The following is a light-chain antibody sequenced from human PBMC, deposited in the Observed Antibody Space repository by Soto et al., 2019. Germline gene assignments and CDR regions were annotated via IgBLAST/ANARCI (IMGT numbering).Light chain of an antibody. CDR2: EVS. V-gene: IGLV2-14*01. Sequence: QSALTQPASVSGSPGQSITISCTGTSSDVGGYNYVSWYQQHPGKAPKLMIYEVSNRPSGVSNRFSGSKSANTSSLTNSGLKAEDEAYYFCSSYGSTSTRYVFGTGTKVTVL. CDR1: SSDVGGYNY. J-gene: IGLJ1*01. CDR3: SSYGSTSTRYV.